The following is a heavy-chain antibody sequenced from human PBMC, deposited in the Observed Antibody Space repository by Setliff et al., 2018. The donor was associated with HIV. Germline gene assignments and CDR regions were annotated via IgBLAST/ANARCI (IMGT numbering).Heavy chain of an antibody. V-gene: IGHV4-38-2*02. CDR3: ARDLTVTDNGMDV. CDR1: GYSISSGYY. CDR2: IYHSGST. D-gene: IGHD4-4*01. J-gene: IGHJ6*02. Sequence: SETLSLTCAVSGYSISSGYYWGWIRQPPGKGLEWIGSIYHSGSTNYNPSLKSRVTISVDTSKNQFSLKLSSVTAADTAVYYCARDLTVTDNGMDVWGQGTTVTVSS.